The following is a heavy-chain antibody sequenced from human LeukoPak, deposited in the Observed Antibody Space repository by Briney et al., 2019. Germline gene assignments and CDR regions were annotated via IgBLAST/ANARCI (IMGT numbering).Heavy chain of an antibody. V-gene: IGHV1-46*01. CDR3: ARSVGYQLLSYYFDY. Sequence: RASVKVSCKASGYTFTSYYMHWVRQAPGQGLEWMGIINPSGGSTSYAQKFQGRVTMTRDTSTSTVYMELSSLRSEDTAVYYCARSVGYQLLSYYFDYWGQGTLVTVSS. CDR2: INPSGGST. J-gene: IGHJ4*02. CDR1: GYTFTSYY. D-gene: IGHD2-2*01.